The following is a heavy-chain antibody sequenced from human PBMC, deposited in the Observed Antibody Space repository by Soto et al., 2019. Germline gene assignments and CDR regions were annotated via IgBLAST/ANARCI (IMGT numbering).Heavy chain of an antibody. CDR2: ISGSGGST. CDR3: AKDSLDDYYDSSGYYPVGY. CDR1: RFTFSSYA. J-gene: IGHJ4*02. Sequence: GGSLRLSCSVSRFTFSSYATSCVCPAQRKGLEWVSAISGSGGSTYYADCVKGRFTSSRDNSKNTLYLQMNSLRAEDTAVYFCAKDSLDDYYDSSGYYPVGYWGQGTLATVS. D-gene: IGHD3-22*01. V-gene: IGHV3-23*01.